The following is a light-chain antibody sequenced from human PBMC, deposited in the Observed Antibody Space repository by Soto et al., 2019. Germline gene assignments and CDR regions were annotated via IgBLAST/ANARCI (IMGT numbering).Light chain of an antibody. CDR1: QSISSW. CDR2: GAS. V-gene: IGKV1-5*01. Sequence: DIQMTQSPSTLPASVGDRVRITCRANQSISSWLAWYQQKPGKAPKLLIYGASNLESGVPSRFSGSGSGTEFTLTISSLQPGDFATYYCQHYNTYPWTFGQGTKVDI. CDR3: QHYNTYPWT. J-gene: IGKJ1*01.